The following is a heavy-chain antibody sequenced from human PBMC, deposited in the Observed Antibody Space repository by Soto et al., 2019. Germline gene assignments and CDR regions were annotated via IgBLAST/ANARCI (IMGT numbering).Heavy chain of an antibody. Sequence: PSETLSLTCTVSGASFISSYWSWVRQPPGNGLEWIGYIYYSGSTNYNPSLKSRVTISVDTSKNQFSLKLSSVTAADTAVYYCARGLRYFDYWGQGTLVTVSS. J-gene: IGHJ4*02. CDR3: ARGLRYFDY. D-gene: IGHD4-17*01. CDR1: GASFISSY. V-gene: IGHV4-59*01. CDR2: IYYSGST.